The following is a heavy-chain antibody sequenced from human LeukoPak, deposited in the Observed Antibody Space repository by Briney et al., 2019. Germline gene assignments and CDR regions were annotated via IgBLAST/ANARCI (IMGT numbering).Heavy chain of an antibody. Sequence: SETLSLTCTVSGGSISSGSYYWGWIRQPPGKGLEWIGSIYYSGSTYYNPSLKSRVTISVDTSKNQFSLKLSSVTAADTAVYYCARVMTTPHFYYYYMDVWGKGTTVTVSS. J-gene: IGHJ6*03. D-gene: IGHD4-17*01. CDR2: IYYSGST. CDR3: ARVMTTPHFYYYYMDV. V-gene: IGHV4-39*07. CDR1: GGSISSGSYY.